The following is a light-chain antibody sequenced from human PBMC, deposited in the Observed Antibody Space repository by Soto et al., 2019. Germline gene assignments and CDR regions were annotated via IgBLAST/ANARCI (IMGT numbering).Light chain of an antibody. CDR1: SSTIGAGYD. J-gene: IGLJ2*01. Sequence: QSVLTQPPSVSGAPGQRVTISCTGSSSTIGAGYDVHWYQQLPGTAPKLLIYGNSNRPSGVPDRFSGSKSVTSAPLAITGLQAEDEADYYCQSYDSSLSGVVFGGGTKVTVL. V-gene: IGLV1-40*01. CDR2: GNS. CDR3: QSYDSSLSGVV.